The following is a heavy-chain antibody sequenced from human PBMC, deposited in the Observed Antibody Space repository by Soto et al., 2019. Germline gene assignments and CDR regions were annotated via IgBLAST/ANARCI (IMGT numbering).Heavy chain of an antibody. D-gene: IGHD2-15*01. CDR1: GASITTCD. J-gene: IGHJ5*02. V-gene: IGHV4-59*01. CDR3: ARDLKEYCSDGKCNWFDP. Sequence: SETLCLTCTVSGASITTCDWSGILQPPGKGLEWIGYISYSGSTDYNPSLKSRVTISFDASKNQISLQVRSATAADAAVYYCARDLKEYCSDGKCNWFDPWGQGTLVT. CDR2: ISYSGST.